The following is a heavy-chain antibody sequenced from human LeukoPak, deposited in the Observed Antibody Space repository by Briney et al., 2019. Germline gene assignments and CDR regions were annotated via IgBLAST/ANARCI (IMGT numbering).Heavy chain of an antibody. J-gene: IGHJ4*02. CDR1: GFTFSSYG. Sequence: PGGSLRHSCAASGFTFSSYGMHWVRPAPGKGLEWVAFIRYDGSKKYYADSVKGRFTISRDNSKNTLYLQINSLRAEGTAVYYCAKERDTAMVTIDYWGQGTLVTVSS. CDR3: AKERDTAMVTIDY. CDR2: IRYDGSKK. V-gene: IGHV3-30*02. D-gene: IGHD5-18*01.